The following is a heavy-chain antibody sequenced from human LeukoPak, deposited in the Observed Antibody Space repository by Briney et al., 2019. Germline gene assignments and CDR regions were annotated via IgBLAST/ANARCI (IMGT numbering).Heavy chain of an antibody. CDR1: GGSISNYY. CDR3: ARAMSIAARLQTIFDY. J-gene: IGHJ4*02. D-gene: IGHD6-6*01. V-gene: IGHV4-59*08. CDR2: IYYTGCT. Sequence: SETLSLTCTVSGGSISNYYWNWIRQPPGKGLEWIGYIYYTGCTNYNPSLKSRLTMSVDTSKNQFSLNLTSVTAADTAVYYCARAMSIAARLQTIFDYWGQGTLVTVSS.